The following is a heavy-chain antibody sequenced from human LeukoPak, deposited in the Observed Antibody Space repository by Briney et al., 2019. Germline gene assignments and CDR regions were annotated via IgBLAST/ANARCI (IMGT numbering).Heavy chain of an antibody. CDR2: INHSGST. Sequence: SETLSLTCAVYGGSFSGYYWSWIRQPPGKGLEWIGEINHSGSTNYNPSLKSRVTISVDTSKNQFSLKLSSVTAADTAVYYCARGESSWYFGVWGEGTTVTVSS. D-gene: IGHD6-13*01. J-gene: IGHJ6*04. CDR3: ARGESSWYFGV. CDR1: GGSFSGYY. V-gene: IGHV4-34*01.